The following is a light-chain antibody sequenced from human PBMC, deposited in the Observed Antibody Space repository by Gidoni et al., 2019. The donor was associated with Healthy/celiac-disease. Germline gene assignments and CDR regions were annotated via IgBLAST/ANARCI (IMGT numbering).Light chain of an antibody. CDR1: QSVSSY. CDR3: QQRSNWPPT. V-gene: IGKV3-11*01. Sequence: EIMLTQSPATLSLSPGERATLSCRASQSVSSYLAWYQQKPGQAPRLLIYDASNRATGIPARFSGSGSGTDFTITISSLEPEDFAVYYCQQRSNWPPTFGQGTKLEIK. J-gene: IGKJ2*01. CDR2: DAS.